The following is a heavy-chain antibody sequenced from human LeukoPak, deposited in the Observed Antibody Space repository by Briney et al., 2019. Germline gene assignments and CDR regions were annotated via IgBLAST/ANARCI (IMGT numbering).Heavy chain of an antibody. V-gene: IGHV3-20*04. D-gene: IGHD6-13*01. J-gene: IGHJ4*02. CDR3: AREAQIAAAGTYGY. Sequence: GGSLRLFCAASGFTFDDYGMSWVRQAPGKGLEWVSGINWNGGSTGYADSVKGRFTISRDNAKNSLYLQMNSLRAEDTALYYCAREAQIAAAGTYGYWGQGTLVTVSS. CDR1: GFTFDDYG. CDR2: INWNGGST.